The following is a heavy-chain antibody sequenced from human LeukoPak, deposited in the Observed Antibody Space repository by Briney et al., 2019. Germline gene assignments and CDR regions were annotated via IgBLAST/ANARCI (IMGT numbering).Heavy chain of an antibody. Sequence: GGSLRLSCAASGFTFSSSDMHWVRQATGKGLEWVSAIGPTGDTYYPGSVKGRFTISRENARNSLYLQMNSLRAGDTAVYYCARAVPIARGVNYYDYWGQGTLVTVSS. D-gene: IGHD3-10*01. CDR3: ARAVPIARGVNYYDY. V-gene: IGHV3-13*01. J-gene: IGHJ4*02. CDR2: IGPTGDT. CDR1: GFTFSSSD.